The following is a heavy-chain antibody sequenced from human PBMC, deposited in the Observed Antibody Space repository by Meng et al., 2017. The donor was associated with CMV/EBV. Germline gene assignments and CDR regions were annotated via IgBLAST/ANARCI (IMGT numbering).Heavy chain of an antibody. D-gene: IGHD3-3*01. CDR1: GGSISSYY. CDR2: IYYSGST. CDR3: ARENYDFWSGYSSHNWFDP. V-gene: IGHV4-59*12. J-gene: IGHJ5*02. Sequence: SETLSLTCTVSGGSISSYYWSWIRQPPGKGLEWIGSIYYSGSTYYNPSLKSRVTISVDTSKNQFSLKLSSATAADTAVYYCARENYDFWSGYSSHNWFDPWGQGTLVTVSS.